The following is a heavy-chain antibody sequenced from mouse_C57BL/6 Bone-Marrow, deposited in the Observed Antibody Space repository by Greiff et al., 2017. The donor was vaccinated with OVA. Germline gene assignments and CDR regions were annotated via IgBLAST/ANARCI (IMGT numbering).Heavy chain of an antibody. CDR3: ARVFYYYGSSLYAMDY. Sequence: DVKLVESEGGLVQPGSSMKLSCTASGFTFSDYYMAWVRQVPEKGLEWVANINYDGSSTYYLDSLKSRFIISRDNAKNILYLQMSSLKSEDTATYYCARVFYYYGSSLYAMDYWGQGTSVTVSS. CDR2: INYDGSST. D-gene: IGHD1-1*01. V-gene: IGHV5-16*01. CDR1: GFTFSDYY. J-gene: IGHJ4*01.